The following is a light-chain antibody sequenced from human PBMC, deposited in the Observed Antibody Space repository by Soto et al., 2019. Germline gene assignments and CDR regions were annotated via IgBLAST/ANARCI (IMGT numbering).Light chain of an antibody. CDR1: QSISTY. CDR2: AAS. V-gene: IGKV1-39*01. CDR3: QENYNTLRT. Sequence: DIQMTQSPSSLSASVGDRVTITCRASQSISTYLGWYQQKPGKAPKVLIYAASILQSGVPSRFSGSGSGTDFSLTISSLQAEDFETYYCQENYNTLRTFGQGTKLEIK. J-gene: IGKJ2*02.